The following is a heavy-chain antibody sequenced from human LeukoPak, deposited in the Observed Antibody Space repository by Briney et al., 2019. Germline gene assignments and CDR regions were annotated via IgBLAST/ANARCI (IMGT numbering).Heavy chain of an antibody. J-gene: IGHJ6*02. CDR3: ARDLGVGIAVAWPIFMGPYYGMDV. D-gene: IGHD6-19*01. Sequence: ASVKVSCKASGYTFTGYYMHWVRQAPGQGLEWMGWMNPNSGGTNYAQKFQGRVTMTRDTSISTAYMELSRLRSDDTAVYYCARDLGVGIAVAWPIFMGPYYGMDVWGQGTTVTVSS. V-gene: IGHV1-2*02. CDR2: MNPNSGGT. CDR1: GYTFTGYY.